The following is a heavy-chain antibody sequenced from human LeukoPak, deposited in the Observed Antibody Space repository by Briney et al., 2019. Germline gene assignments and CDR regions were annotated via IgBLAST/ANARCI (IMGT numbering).Heavy chain of an antibody. J-gene: IGHJ4*02. CDR1: GFTFSTYG. Sequence: GGSLRLSCAASGFTFSTYGMIWVRQAPGKGLECVSTIGLSDDSTNYADSVKGRFTVSRDNSKNTLYLLMNSLRAEDTARYYCARDPNWGSGYWGQGTLVTVCS. V-gene: IGHV3-23*01. D-gene: IGHD7-27*01. CDR3: ARDPNWGSGY. CDR2: IGLSDDST.